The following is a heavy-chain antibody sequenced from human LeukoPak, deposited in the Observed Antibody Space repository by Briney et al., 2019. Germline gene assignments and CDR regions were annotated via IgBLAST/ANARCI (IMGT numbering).Heavy chain of an antibody. CDR2: INPNSGGT. CDR3: ARDWGGRFLEWLLPHRRQKNWFDP. Sequence: GASVKVSCKASGYTFTGYYMHWVRQAPGQGLEWMGWINPNSGGTNYAQKFQGRVTMTRDTSISTAYMELSRLRSDDTAVYYCARDWGGRFLEWLLPHRRQKNWFDPWGQGTLVTVSS. V-gene: IGHV1-2*02. J-gene: IGHJ5*02. CDR1: GYTFTGYY. D-gene: IGHD3-3*01.